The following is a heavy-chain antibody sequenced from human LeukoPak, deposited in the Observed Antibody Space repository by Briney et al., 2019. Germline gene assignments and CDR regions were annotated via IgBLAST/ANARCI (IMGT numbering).Heavy chain of an antibody. V-gene: IGHV3-21*01. D-gene: IGHD3-10*01. CDR1: GFTFSSYS. J-gene: IGHJ4*02. CDR2: ISSSSSYI. CDR3: SGELLWGPDY. Sequence: GGSLRLSCAASGFTFSSYSMNWVRQAPGKGLEWVSSISSSSSYIYYADSVKGRFTISRDNAKNSLYLQMSSLRAEDTAVYYCSGELLWGPDYWGQGTLVTVSS.